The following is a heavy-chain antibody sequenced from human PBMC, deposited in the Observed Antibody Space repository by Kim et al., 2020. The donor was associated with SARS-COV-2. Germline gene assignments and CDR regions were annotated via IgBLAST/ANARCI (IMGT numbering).Heavy chain of an antibody. CDR1: GFTFSSYG. D-gene: IGHD6-19*01. J-gene: IGHJ4*02. CDR2: ISYDGSNK. Sequence: GGSLRLSCAASGFTFSSYGMHWVRQAPGKGLEWVAVISYDGSNKYYADSVKGRFTISRDNSKNTLYLQMNSPRAEDTAVYYCAKALGAVARWGQGTLVTVSS. V-gene: IGHV3-30*18. CDR3: AKALGAVAR.